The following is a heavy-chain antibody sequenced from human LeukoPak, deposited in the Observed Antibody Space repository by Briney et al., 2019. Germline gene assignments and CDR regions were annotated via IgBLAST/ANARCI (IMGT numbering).Heavy chain of an antibody. CDR2: IYHSGST. CDR1: GGSISSGGYY. CDR3: ARGTIFGVVTPNWFDP. V-gene: IGHV4-30-2*01. J-gene: IGHJ5*02. Sequence: PSQTLSLTCTVSGGSISSGGYYWSWIRQPPGKGLEWIGYIYHSGSTYYNPSLKSRVTISVDRSKNQFSLKLSSVTAADTAVNYCARGTIFGVVTPNWFDPWGQGALVTVSS. D-gene: IGHD3-3*01.